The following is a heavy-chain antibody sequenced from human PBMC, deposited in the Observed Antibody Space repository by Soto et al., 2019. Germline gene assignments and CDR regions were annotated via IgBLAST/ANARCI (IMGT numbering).Heavy chain of an antibody. CDR3: AKDRVPYYYDSSGPSFDP. J-gene: IGHJ5*02. V-gene: IGHV3-30*18. D-gene: IGHD3-22*01. CDR2: ISYDGSNK. Sequence: PGGSLRLSCAASGFTFSSYGMHWVRQAPGKGLEWAAVISYDGSNKYYADSVKGRFTISRDNSKNTLYLQMNSLRAEDTAVYYCAKDRVPYYYDSSGPSFDPWGQGTLVTVSS. CDR1: GFTFSSYG.